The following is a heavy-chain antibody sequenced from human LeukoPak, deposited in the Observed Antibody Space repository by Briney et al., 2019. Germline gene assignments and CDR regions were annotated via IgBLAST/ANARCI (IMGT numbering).Heavy chain of an antibody. V-gene: IGHV4-59*08. J-gene: IGHJ4*02. CDR3: ARHPELYFFDY. Sequence: SETLSLTCTVSGGSINNYYWTWIRQPPGKGLECIGYVYYTGSTYYNPSLKSRVTISVDSSKNQFSLTLSSVTAADTAVYYCARHPELYFFDYWGQGTLVTVSS. CDR1: GGSINNYY. D-gene: IGHD3-10*01. CDR2: VYYTGST.